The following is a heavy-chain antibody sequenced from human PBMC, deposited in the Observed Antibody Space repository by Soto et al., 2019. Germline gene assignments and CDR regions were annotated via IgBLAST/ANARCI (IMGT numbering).Heavy chain of an antibody. J-gene: IGHJ4*02. V-gene: IGHV3-30*03. CDR1: GLPFSSYG. Sequence: QVQLVESGGGVVQPGRSLRLSCAASGLPFSSYGMHWVRQAPGKGLECVAIIPHDGSYNYHVDSVKGRFTISRDNSKNTLYLQMDSLRPEDTDVYYCGALNYGGDDCWGQGTLVTVS. D-gene: IGHD4-17*01. CDR3: GALNYGGDDC. CDR2: IPHDGSYN.